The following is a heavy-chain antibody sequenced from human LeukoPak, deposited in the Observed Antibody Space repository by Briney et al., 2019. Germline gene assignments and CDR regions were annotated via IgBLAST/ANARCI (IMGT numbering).Heavy chain of an antibody. CDR1: GFTFSTYN. CDR3: ARDVGASAPDAFDI. Sequence: GGSLRLSCAASGFTFSTYNMNWVRQAPGKGREWVSSISSSSNYIYYADSVKGRFTISRDNAKNSLYLQMNSLRAEDTDVYYCARDVGASAPDAFDIWGQGTMVTVSS. J-gene: IGHJ3*02. CDR2: ISSSSNYI. V-gene: IGHV3-21*01. D-gene: IGHD1-26*01.